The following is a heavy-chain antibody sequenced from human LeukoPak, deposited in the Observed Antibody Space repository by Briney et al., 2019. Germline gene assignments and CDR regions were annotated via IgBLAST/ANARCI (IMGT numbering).Heavy chain of an antibody. Sequence: PGGSLRLSCAASGFTFSNAWMSWVRQAPGKGLEWVGRIKSKTDGGTTDYAAPVKGRFTISRDDSKNMLYLQMNSLKTEDTAVYYCTTGEWELPLDYWGQGTLVTVSS. CDR1: GFTFSNAW. D-gene: IGHD1-26*01. V-gene: IGHV3-15*01. CDR3: TTGEWELPLDY. J-gene: IGHJ4*02. CDR2: IKSKTDGGTT.